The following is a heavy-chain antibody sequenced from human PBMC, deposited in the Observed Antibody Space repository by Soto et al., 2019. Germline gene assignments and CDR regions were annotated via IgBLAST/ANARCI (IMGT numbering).Heavy chain of an antibody. CDR1: GGTFSSYS. CDR3: ARDLGSGWYNY. V-gene: IGHV1-69*13. Sequence: SVKVSCKASGGTFSSYSISWVRQAPGQGLEWMGGIIPIFGTANYAQNFQGRVTIAADESTNTAYMELSSLRSEDTAVYYCARDLGSGWYNYWGQGTLVTVSS. D-gene: IGHD6-19*01. CDR2: IIPIFGTA. J-gene: IGHJ4*02.